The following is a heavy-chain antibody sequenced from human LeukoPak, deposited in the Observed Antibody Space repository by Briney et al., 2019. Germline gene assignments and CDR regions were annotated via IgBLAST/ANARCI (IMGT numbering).Heavy chain of an antibody. V-gene: IGHV4-4*07. D-gene: IGHD2-15*01. CDR1: GASISDYY. CDR2: IHGSGST. Sequence: SETLSLTCTVSGASISDYYWSWIRQPAGKGLEYIGRIHGSGSTNYNPSLKSRVTMSLDTSKNQFSLKVTSVTAADSPVYYRAMRNVDHWFCDFWGRGTLVTVSS. J-gene: IGHJ2*01. CDR3: AMRNVDHWFCDF.